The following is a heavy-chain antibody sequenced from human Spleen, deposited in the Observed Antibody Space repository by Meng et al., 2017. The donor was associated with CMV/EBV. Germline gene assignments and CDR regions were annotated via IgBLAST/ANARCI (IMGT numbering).Heavy chain of an antibody. V-gene: IGHV6-1*01. CDR2: TYYNTSGYN. CDR1: SDSFSSNTAT. Sequence: ITSDSFSSNTATLNWVRLAPSRGLEWLGRTYYNTSGYNDDAESVTSLIAISADTTKNHYTLQLNSVTPEDTALYCGAREVGLNWYDSWGQGTLVTVSS. CDR3: AREVGLNWYDS. J-gene: IGHJ5*01. D-gene: IGHD1-26*01.